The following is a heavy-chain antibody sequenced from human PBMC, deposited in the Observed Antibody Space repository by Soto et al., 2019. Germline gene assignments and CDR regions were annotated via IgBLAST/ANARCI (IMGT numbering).Heavy chain of an antibody. D-gene: IGHD3-10*01. CDR3: ASSRIITMVRGVIVIHPGGLDY. CDR1: GGSISSSIW. Sequence: QVQLQESGPGLVKPSGTLSLTCAVSGGSISSSIWWSWVRQPPGKGLEWIGGIYHSGSTNYNPSLKSRVTISVDKSKNQFSLKLSSVTAADTAVYYCASSRIITMVRGVIVIHPGGLDYWGQGTLVTVSS. V-gene: IGHV4-4*02. J-gene: IGHJ4*02. CDR2: IYHSGST.